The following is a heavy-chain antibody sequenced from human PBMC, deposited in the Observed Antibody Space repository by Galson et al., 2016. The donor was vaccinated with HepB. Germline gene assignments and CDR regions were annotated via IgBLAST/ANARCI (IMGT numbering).Heavy chain of an antibody. CDR3: ARGKRDTSTYYYYDMDV. CDR1: GYTFTTFD. D-gene: IGHD2/OR15-2a*01. J-gene: IGHJ6*02. V-gene: IGHV1-8*01. CDR2: MNPSSGNT. Sequence: SVKVSCKASGYTFTTFDINWVRQVTGQGLEWMGWMNPSSGNTGYAQKFQGRVTMTRDTSISTAYMELSSLGSEDTAVYYCARGKRDTSTYYYYDMDVWGQGTTVTVSS.